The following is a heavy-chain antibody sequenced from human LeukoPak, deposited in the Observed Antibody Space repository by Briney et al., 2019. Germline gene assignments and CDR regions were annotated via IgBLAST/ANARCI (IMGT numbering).Heavy chain of an antibody. V-gene: IGHV3-23*01. CDR1: GFTFSSYA. D-gene: IGHD1-26*01. Sequence: PGGSLRLSCAASGFTFSSYAMSWVRQAPGKGLEWVSAISGSGGSTYYADSVKGRFTISRDNSKNTLYLQMNSLRAEDTAVYYCALVEGATEYYFDYWGQGTLVTVSS. CDR3: ALVEGATEYYFDY. J-gene: IGHJ4*02. CDR2: ISGSGGST.